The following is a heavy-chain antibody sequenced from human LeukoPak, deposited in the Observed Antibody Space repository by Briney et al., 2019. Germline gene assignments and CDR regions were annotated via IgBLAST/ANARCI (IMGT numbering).Heavy chain of an antibody. CDR2: IYYSGST. CDR1: GGSISSGGYY. J-gene: IGHJ4*02. D-gene: IGHD3-10*01. Sequence: SETLSLTCTVSGGSISSGGYYWSWIRQHPGKGLEWIGYIYYSGSTNYNPSLKSRVTISVDTSKNQFSLKLSSVTAADTAVYYCARHRGDGYNFDYWGQGTLVTVSS. V-gene: IGHV4-61*08. CDR3: ARHRGDGYNFDY.